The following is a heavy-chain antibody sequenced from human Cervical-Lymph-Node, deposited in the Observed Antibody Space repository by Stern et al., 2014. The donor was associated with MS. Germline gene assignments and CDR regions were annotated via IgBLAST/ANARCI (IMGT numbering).Heavy chain of an antibody. D-gene: IGHD6-13*01. CDR1: GYTFNSYA. CDR3: GRGQQSFDP. Sequence: VQLVQSGAEVKKPGASVKVSCKASGYTFNSYAIPWGRQDPGQRLEWMGRINTANGDTYYSEKFQGRVTFTRDTSANTAYMELFSLTSEDTTVYYCGRGQQSFDPWGQGTLVTVSA. J-gene: IGHJ5*02. V-gene: IGHV1-3*04. CDR2: INTANGDT.